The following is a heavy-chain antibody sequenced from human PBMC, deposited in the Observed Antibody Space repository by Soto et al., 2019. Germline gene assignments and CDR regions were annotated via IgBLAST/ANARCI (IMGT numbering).Heavy chain of an antibody. V-gene: IGHV1-8*01. CDR3: ATSKYYYHSSGNSLAFDI. J-gene: IGHJ3*02. CDR1: GYTFTSYD. CDR2: MNPNSGNT. Sequence: ASVKVSCKASGYTFTSYDINWVRQATGQGLEWMGWMNPNSGNTGYAQKFQGRVTMTRNTSISTAYMELSSLRSEDTAVYYCATSKYYYHSSGNSLAFDIWGPGTMVTVSS. D-gene: IGHD3-22*01.